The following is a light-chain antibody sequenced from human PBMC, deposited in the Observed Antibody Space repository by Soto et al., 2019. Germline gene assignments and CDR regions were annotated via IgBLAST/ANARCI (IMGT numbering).Light chain of an antibody. J-gene: IGKJ5*01. V-gene: IGKV1-9*01. CDR2: AAS. CDR3: QQTKRYPIT. Sequence: DVQLTHSPSFLSASVGDRVTSTCRASHDIRSAVAWYQQKPGKAPKVRLQAASTLQSGVPSRGSGRGAGTEVTRTINGLQPEDLATYYCQQTKRYPITFGQGTRLEIK. CDR1: HDIRSA.